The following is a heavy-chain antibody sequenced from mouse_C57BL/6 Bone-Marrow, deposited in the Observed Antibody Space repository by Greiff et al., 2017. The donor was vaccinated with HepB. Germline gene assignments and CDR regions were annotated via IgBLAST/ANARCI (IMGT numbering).Heavy chain of an antibody. V-gene: IGHV1-39*01. D-gene: IGHD1-1*01. Sequence: EVKLMESGPELVKPGASVKISCKASGYSFTDYNMNWVKQSNGKSLEWIGVINPNYGTTSYNQKFKGKATLTVDQSSSTAYMQLNSLTSEDSAVYYCARKGYGSSYWYFDVWGTGTTVTVSS. CDR3: ARKGYGSSYWYFDV. J-gene: IGHJ1*03. CDR2: INPNYGTT. CDR1: GYSFTDYN.